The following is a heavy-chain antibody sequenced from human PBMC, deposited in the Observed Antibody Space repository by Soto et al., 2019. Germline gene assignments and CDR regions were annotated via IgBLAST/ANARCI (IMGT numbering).Heavy chain of an antibody. J-gene: IGHJ4*02. Sequence: SGPTLVNPTHTLTLTCTFSGFSLSTIGMCVSWIRQPPGNALEWLALIDWDDDKYYSTSLKTRLTISKETSKNQVVLTMTKMDPVATDTYYCARIRSSTGSYFDYWGQGTLVTVSS. V-gene: IGHV2-70*01. D-gene: IGHD6-13*01. CDR2: IDWDDDK. CDR3: ARIRSSTGSYFDY. CDR1: GFSLSTIGMC.